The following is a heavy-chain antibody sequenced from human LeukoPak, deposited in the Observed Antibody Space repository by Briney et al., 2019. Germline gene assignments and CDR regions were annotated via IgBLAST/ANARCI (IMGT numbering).Heavy chain of an antibody. CDR2: IYPGDSNT. Sequence: GESLKISFKGSGYRFTNYWIGWVRQMPGKGQEWMGIIYPGDSNTRYSPSFQGQVTISADKSINPAYVQWSSLKASDTAMYYCARRVVNNRNWYFNLWGRGTLVTVSS. J-gene: IGHJ2*01. D-gene: IGHD4-23*01. CDR1: GYRFTNYW. V-gene: IGHV5-51*01. CDR3: ARRVVNNRNWYFNL.